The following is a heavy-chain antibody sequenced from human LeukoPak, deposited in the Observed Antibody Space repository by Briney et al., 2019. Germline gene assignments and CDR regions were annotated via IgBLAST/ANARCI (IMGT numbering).Heavy chain of an antibody. CDR1: GGSISSGDYY. V-gene: IGHV4-30-4*01. CDR3: ARVSVEQWLVIDY. D-gene: IGHD6-19*01. Sequence: SQTLSLTCTVSGGSISSGDYYWSWIRQPPGKGLEWIGYIYYSGSIYYNPSLKSRVTMSVDTSKNQFSLKLSSVTAVDTAVYYCARVSVEQWLVIDYWGQGTLVTVSS. CDR2: IYYSGSI. J-gene: IGHJ4*02.